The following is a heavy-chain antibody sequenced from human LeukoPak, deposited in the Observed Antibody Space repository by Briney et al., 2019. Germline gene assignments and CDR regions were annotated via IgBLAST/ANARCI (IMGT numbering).Heavy chain of an antibody. Sequence: LSLTCTVSGGSISSGGYYWSWIRQAPGKGLEWVAVISYDGSNKYYADSVKGRFTISRDNSKNTLYLQMNSLRAEDTAVYYCARVRPLVGERGPFDYWGQGTLVTVSS. CDR2: ISYDGSNK. V-gene: IGHV3-30-3*01. D-gene: IGHD1-26*01. J-gene: IGHJ4*02. CDR3: ARVRPLVGERGPFDY. CDR1: GGSISSGG.